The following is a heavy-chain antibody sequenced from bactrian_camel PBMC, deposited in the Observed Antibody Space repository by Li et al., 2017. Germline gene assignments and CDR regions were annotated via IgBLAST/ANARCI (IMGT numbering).Heavy chain of an antibody. CDR3: ATGTVGGTWFQCNY. Sequence: QLVESGGGLVQPGGSLRLSCTASGGTLSNYYMKWVRQAPGEGLEWVSSVNSDGTRPYYSDSVKGRFTISRDNAKNAVYLQMNSLKSEDTARYYCATGTVGGTWFQCNYWGQGTQVTVS. J-gene: IGHJ4*01. CDR2: VNSDGTRP. CDR1: GGTLSNYY. V-gene: IGHV3-2*01. D-gene: IGHD6*01.